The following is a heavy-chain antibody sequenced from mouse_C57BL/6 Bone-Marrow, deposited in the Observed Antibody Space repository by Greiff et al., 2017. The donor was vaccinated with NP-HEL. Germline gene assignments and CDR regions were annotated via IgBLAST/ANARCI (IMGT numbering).Heavy chain of an antibody. CDR3: TRAGRCAY. Sequence: QVQLQQSGAELVRPGASVTLSCKASGYTFTDYEMHWVKQTPVHGLEWIGAIDPETGGTAYNQKFKGKAILTADKSSSTAYMELRSLTSEDSAVYYCTRAGRCAYWGQETLWTVSA. V-gene: IGHV1-15*01. CDR1: GYTFTDYE. J-gene: IGHJ3*01. CDR2: IDPETGGT.